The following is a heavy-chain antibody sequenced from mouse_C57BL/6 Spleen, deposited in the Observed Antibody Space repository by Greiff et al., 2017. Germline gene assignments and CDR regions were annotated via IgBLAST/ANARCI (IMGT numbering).Heavy chain of an antibody. V-gene: IGHV1-55*01. CDR3: ARDGYYGADAMDY. CDR2: IYPGSGST. D-gene: IGHD2-3*01. Sequence: VQLQQPGAELVKPGASVKMSCKASGYTFTSYWITWVKQRPGQGLEWIGDIYPGSGSTNYNEKFKSKATLTVATSSSTAYMQLSSLTSEDSAVYYCARDGYYGADAMDYWGQGTSVTVSS. CDR1: GYTFTSYW. J-gene: IGHJ4*01.